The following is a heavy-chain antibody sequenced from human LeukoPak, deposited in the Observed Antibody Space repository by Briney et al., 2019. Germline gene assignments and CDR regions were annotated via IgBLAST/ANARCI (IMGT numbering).Heavy chain of an antibody. CDR2: IYYSGST. V-gene: IGHV4-39*01. CDR3: ARHPSPPEWFTSYYFDY. D-gene: IGHD3-10*01. CDR1: GGSISSSSYY. J-gene: IGHJ4*02. Sequence: ETSETLSLTCTVSGGSISSSSYYWGWIRQPPGKGLEWIGSIYYSGSTYYNPSPKSRVTISVDTSKNQFSLKLSSVTAADTAVYYCARHPSPPEWFTSYYFDYWGQGTLVTVSS.